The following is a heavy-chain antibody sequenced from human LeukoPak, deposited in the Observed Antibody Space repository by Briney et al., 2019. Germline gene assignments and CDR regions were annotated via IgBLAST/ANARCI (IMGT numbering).Heavy chain of an antibody. J-gene: IGHJ4*02. V-gene: IGHV3-7*01. D-gene: IGHD6-19*01. Sequence: PGGSLRLSCAASGFTFSRYWMSWVRQAPGKGLEWVANIKQDGSQKYYVDSVKGRFAISRDNAKNSLYLQMNSLRAEDTAVYYCARNHFGGWYYWGQGTLVTVSS. CDR2: IKQDGSQK. CDR3: ARNHFGGWYY. CDR1: GFTFSRYW.